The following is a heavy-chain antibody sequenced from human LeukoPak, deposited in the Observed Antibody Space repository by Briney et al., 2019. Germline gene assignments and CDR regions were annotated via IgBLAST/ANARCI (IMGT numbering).Heavy chain of an antibody. CDR1: GGTFSSYA. Sequence: ASVKVSCKASGGTFSSYAISWVRQAPGQGLEWMGGIIPIFGTANYAQKFQGRVTITADESTSTAYMELSSLRSEDTAVYYCARAAYYDILTGYYSNWFDPWGQGTLVTVSS. J-gene: IGHJ5*02. D-gene: IGHD3-9*01. V-gene: IGHV1-69*13. CDR3: ARAAYYDILTGYYSNWFDP. CDR2: IIPIFGTA.